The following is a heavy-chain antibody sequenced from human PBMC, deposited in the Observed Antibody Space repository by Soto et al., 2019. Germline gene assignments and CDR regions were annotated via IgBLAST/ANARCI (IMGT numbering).Heavy chain of an antibody. CDR2: IYWNDDK. D-gene: IGHD3-22*01. J-gene: IGHJ4*02. V-gene: IGHV2-5*01. Sequence: GPTLGNATQTLTLTCTFTGFSLSTSGVGVGWIRQPPGKALEWLALIYWNDDKRYSPSLKSRLTITKDTSKNQVVLTMTNMDPVDTATYYCAHSSYYYDSSGYYYAPDYWGQGTLVTLSP. CDR1: GFSLSTSGVG. CDR3: AHSSYYYDSSGYYYAPDY.